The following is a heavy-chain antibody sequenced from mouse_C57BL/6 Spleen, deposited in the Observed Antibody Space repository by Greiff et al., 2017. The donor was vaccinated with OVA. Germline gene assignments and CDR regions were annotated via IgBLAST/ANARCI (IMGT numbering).Heavy chain of an antibody. CDR3: AREAGYSNYEGYFDY. V-gene: IGHV1-26*01. CDR2: INPNNGGT. CDR1: GYTFTDYY. J-gene: IGHJ2*01. Sequence: EVQLQQSGPELVKPGASVKISCKASGYTFTDYYMNWVKQSHGKSLEWIGDINPNNGGTSYNQKFKGKATLTVDKSSSTAYMELRSLTSEDSAVYYCAREAGYSNYEGYFDYWGQGTTLTVSS. D-gene: IGHD2-5*01.